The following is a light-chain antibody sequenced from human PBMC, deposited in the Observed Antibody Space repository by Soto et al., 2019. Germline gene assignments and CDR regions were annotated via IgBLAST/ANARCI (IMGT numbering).Light chain of an antibody. CDR1: QDIRTE. CDR2: ATS. J-gene: IGKJ1*01. CDR3: LQDFNYPRT. Sequence: AVQLTQSPSSLSASVGDRVTITCRASQDIRTELGWYQQRPGKAPSLLIYATSTLQSGVPSRFSGSGSCTDFTLTITGLQPEDFATYYCLQDFNYPRTFGQGTKV. V-gene: IGKV1-6*01.